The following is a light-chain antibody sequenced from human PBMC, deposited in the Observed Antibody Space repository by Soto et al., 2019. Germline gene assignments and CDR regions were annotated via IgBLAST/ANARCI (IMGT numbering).Light chain of an antibody. J-gene: IGKJ1*01. CDR1: QSVSSSY. CDR2: DAS. Sequence: EIVLTQSPGTLSLSPGERATLSCRASQSVSSSYLAWYQQKPGQAPRLLIYDASSRVTGIPDRFSGSGSGTDFTLTISSLEPEDFAVYYCQQRSSWPPTFGQGTKVDIK. CDR3: QQRSSWPPT. V-gene: IGKV3D-20*02.